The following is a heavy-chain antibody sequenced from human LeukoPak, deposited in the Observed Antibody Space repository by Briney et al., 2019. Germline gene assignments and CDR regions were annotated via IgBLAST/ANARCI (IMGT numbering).Heavy chain of an antibody. Sequence: ASVKVSCKASGYTFTGYYMHWVRQAPGQGLEWMGWMNPNSGSTNYAQKFQGRVTIARDTSISTDYMDLSRLRPDDTAVYYCALAAAGLNYFDPWGQGTLVTVSS. CDR2: MNPNSGST. CDR1: GYTFTGYY. D-gene: IGHD6-13*01. V-gene: IGHV1-2*02. CDR3: ALAAAGLNYFDP. J-gene: IGHJ5*02.